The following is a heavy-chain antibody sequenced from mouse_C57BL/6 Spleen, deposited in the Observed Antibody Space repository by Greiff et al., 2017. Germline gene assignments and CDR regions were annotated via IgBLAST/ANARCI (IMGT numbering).Heavy chain of an antibody. Sequence: EVKLMESGGGLVKPGGSLKLSCAASGFTFSSYTMSWVRPTPEKRPEWVATISGGGGNTYYPDSVKGRFTISRDNAKNTLYLQMSRLRSEDTALYYCAGRDDYTAWFACWGQGTLVTVS. CDR3: AGRDDYTAWFAC. CDR1: GFTFSSYT. CDR2: ISGGGGNT. J-gene: IGHJ3*01. V-gene: IGHV5-9*01. D-gene: IGHD2-4*01.